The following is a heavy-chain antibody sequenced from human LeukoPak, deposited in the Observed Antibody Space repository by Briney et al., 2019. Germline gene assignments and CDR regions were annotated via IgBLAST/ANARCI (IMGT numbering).Heavy chain of an antibody. CDR1: GFTFSTSW. CDR2: INTDGNTR. J-gene: IGHJ4*02. D-gene: IGHD3-22*01. V-gene: IGHV3-74*01. CDR3: VRDLGYYDKV. Sequence: GGSLRLSCATSGFTFSTSWMHWVRQAPGKGLVWVSRINTDGNTRDYADSVKGRFTISRDNAKNTLYLQMNSLRAEDTAVYYCVRDLGYYDKVWGQGTLVTVSS.